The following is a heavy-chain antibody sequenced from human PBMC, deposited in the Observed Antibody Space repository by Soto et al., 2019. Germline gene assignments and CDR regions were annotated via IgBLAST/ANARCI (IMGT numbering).Heavy chain of an antibody. Sequence: KESGPTLVKPTQTLTLTCPFSGFSLTTSGEGVGWVRQPPGKGLEWVALVYGDDDKRYLTSLKSRLTITKDTSKNQVVLTMTDMDPVDTGTYFCAHNIGGDYVYGFDFWGQGTKVTVSS. CDR2: VYGDDDK. CDR1: GFSLTTSGEG. V-gene: IGHV2-5*02. D-gene: IGHD3-16*01. J-gene: IGHJ3*01. CDR3: AHNIGGDYVYGFDF.